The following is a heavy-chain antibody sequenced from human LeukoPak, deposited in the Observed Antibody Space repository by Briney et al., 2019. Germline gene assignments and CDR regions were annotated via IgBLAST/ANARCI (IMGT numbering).Heavy chain of an antibody. D-gene: IGHD6-19*01. CDR2: IYPGDSDT. CDR1: GYCFTSYW. CDR3: ARTKYSRGWTRSNWFDP. Sequence: GESLQISSQASGYCFTSYWIGWVRQMPAKGLEWMGIIYPGDSDTRYSPSFQGQVTISADKSISTAYLQWSSLKASDTAMYYCARTKYSRGWTRSNWFDPWGQGTLVTVSS. J-gene: IGHJ5*02. V-gene: IGHV5-51*01.